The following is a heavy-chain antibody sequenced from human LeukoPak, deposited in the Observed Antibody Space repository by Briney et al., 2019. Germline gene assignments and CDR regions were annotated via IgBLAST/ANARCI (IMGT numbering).Heavy chain of an antibody. V-gene: IGHV3-23*01. Sequence: PGRSLRLSCAASGFTFSSYAMSWVRQAPGKGLEWVSAISGSGGSTYYADSVRGRFTISRDNSKNTLFLQMDSLGADDTAVYYCAKSSPFGATWYGAIDVWGHGTTVTVSS. CDR3: AKSSPFGATWYGAIDV. CDR2: ISGSGGST. J-gene: IGHJ6*02. CDR1: GFTFSSYA. D-gene: IGHD6-13*01.